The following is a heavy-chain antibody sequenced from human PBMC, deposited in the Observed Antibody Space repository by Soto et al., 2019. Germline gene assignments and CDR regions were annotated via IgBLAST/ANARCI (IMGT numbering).Heavy chain of an antibody. D-gene: IGHD4-17*01. CDR3: ATSDYGHYASAAFAI. Sequence: GGSLRLSCAASGFTVSSYAMSWVRQAPGKGLEWVSAISSSGGSTYYADSVKGRFTISRDNSKNTLYLQMNSLRAEDTALYYCATSDYGHYASAAFAIWGNGTMVPVS. V-gene: IGHV3-23*01. J-gene: IGHJ3*02. CDR1: GFTVSSYA. CDR2: ISSSGGST.